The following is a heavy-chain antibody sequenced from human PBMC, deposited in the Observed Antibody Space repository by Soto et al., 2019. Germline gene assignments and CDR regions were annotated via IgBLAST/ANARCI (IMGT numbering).Heavy chain of an antibody. Sequence: QVQLVESGGGLVQPGGSLRLSCAASGFTFGDYEMSWIRQAAGKGPEWVSFLSRSGNTIYYADSVKGRFSISRDNAENSLYLQMESLRVEDTATYFCARSSGWYDADPFDMWGQGTMVTVSA. CDR2: LSRSGNTI. D-gene: IGHD6-19*01. V-gene: IGHV3-11*01. J-gene: IGHJ3*02. CDR1: GFTFGDYE. CDR3: ARSSGWYDADPFDM.